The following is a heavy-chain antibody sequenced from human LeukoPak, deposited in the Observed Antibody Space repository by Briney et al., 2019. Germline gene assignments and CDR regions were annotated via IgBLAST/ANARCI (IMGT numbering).Heavy chain of an antibody. Sequence: GGSPRLSCAASGFTFSSYWMHWVRQAPGKGLVWVSRINSDGSSTTYADSVKGRFTISRDNAKNTLYLQMNSLRAEDTAVYYCATSRYYDSSGLAWGQGTLVTVSS. D-gene: IGHD3-22*01. V-gene: IGHV3-74*01. CDR3: ATSRYYDSSGLA. CDR1: GFTFSSYW. CDR2: INSDGSST. J-gene: IGHJ4*02.